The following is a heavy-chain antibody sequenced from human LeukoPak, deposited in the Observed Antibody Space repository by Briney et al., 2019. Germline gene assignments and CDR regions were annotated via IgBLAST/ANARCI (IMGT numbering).Heavy chain of an antibody. V-gene: IGHV1-69*13. CDR3: ARGADYDILTGYYGY. CDR2: IIPIFGTA. CDR1: GGTFSSYA. J-gene: IGHJ4*02. Sequence: ASVKVSCKASGGTFSSYAISWVRQAPGQGLEWMGGIIPIFGTANYAQKFQGRVTITADESTSTACMELSSLRSEDTAVYYCARGADYDILTGYYGYWGQGTLVTVSS. D-gene: IGHD3-9*01.